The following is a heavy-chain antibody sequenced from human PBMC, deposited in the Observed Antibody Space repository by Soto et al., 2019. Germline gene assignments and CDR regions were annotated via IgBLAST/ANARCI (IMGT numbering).Heavy chain of an antibody. Sequence: SDPLSLPCTVSGVSVSSGNYYERGLRQPPGKGLEWIGYIYYSGSTNYNPSLKSRVTISVDTSKNQFSLKLSSVTAADTAVFYCASYDVLAAYYYWGQGTLVTVSS. CDR1: GVSVSSGNYY. J-gene: IGHJ4*02. CDR2: IYYSGST. CDR3: ASYDVLAAYYY. V-gene: IGHV4-61*01. D-gene: IGHD3-9*01.